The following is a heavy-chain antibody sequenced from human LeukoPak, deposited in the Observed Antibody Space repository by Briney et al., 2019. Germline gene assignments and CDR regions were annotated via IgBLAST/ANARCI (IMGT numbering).Heavy chain of an antibody. CDR2: ISGNGDST. V-gene: IGHV3-23*01. Sequence: PGGSLRLSCAAPGFTFSSYAMSWVRQAPGMGLEWVSGISGNGDSTYYADSLKGRFTISRDNSKNTLYLQMNSLRAEDTAVYYCARDWIWGQGTMVTVSS. J-gene: IGHJ3*02. CDR3: ARDWI. CDR1: GFTFSSYA.